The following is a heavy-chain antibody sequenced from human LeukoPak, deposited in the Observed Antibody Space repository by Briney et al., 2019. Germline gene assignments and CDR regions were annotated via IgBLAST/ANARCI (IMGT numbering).Heavy chain of an antibody. V-gene: IGHV4-59*01. Sequence: SETLSLTCTVSGGFISSYYWSWIRQPPGKGLEWIGYTYYSGSTNYNPSLKSRVTISVDTSKNQFSLKLSSATAADTAVYYCARGSRATELFDYWGQGTLVTVSS. J-gene: IGHJ4*02. CDR2: TYYSGST. D-gene: IGHD1-26*01. CDR3: ARGSRATELFDY. CDR1: GGFISSYY.